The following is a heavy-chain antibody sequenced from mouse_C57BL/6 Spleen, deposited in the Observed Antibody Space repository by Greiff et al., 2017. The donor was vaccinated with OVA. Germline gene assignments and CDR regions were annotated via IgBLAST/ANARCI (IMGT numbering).Heavy chain of an antibody. J-gene: IGHJ4*01. CDR2: IYPGDGDT. V-gene: IGHV1-80*01. D-gene: IGHD1-1*01. CDR1: GYAFSSYW. Sequence: VQLVESGAELVKPGASVKISCKASGYAFSSYWMNWVKQRPGKGLEWIGQIYPGDGDTNYNGKFKGKATLTADKSSSTAYMQLSSLTSEDSAVYFCARGASYYGGAMDYWGQGTSVTVSS. CDR3: ARGASYYGGAMDY.